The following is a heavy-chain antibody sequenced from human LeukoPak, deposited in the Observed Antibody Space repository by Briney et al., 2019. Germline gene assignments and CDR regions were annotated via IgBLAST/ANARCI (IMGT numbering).Heavy chain of an antibody. CDR1: GFTFSSYA. J-gene: IGHJ4*02. D-gene: IGHD3-22*01. Sequence: PGGSLRLSCAASGFTFSSYAMSWVRHAPGKGLEWVSAISGSGGSTYYADSVKGRFTISRDNAKNSLYVQMDSLRAEDTAVYYCARGDSSGYVCDYWGQGTLVTVSS. CDR3: ARGDSSGYVCDY. CDR2: ISGSGGST. V-gene: IGHV3-23*01.